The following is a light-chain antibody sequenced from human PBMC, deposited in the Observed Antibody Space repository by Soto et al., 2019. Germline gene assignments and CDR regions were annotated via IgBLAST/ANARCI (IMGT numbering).Light chain of an antibody. CDR1: QGISNY. V-gene: IGKV1-27*01. CDR3: QKYNSALFT. J-gene: IGKJ3*01. Sequence: DIQMTQSPSSLSASVGDRVTITCRARQGISNYLAWYQQRPGTAPKLLIHSASTLQSGVPSRFSGSGSGTDFTLTISSLQPEDVATYYCQKYNSALFTFGPGTKV. CDR2: SAS.